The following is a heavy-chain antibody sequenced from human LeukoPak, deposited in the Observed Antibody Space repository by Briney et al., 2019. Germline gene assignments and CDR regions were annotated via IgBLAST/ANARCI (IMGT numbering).Heavy chain of an antibody. D-gene: IGHD2-2*01. J-gene: IGHJ4*02. CDR3: ASNIVVVPAATFY. V-gene: IGHV4-61*01. CDR2: IYYSGST. Sequence: PSETLSLTCTVSGGSVSSGSYYWSWIRQPPGKGLEWIGYIYYSGSTNYDPSLKSRVTISVDTSKNQFSLKLSSVTAADTAVYYCASNIVVVPAATFYWGQGTLVTVSS. CDR1: GGSVSSGSYY.